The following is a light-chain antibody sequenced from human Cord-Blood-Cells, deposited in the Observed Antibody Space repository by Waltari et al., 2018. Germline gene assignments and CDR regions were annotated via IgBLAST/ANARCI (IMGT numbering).Light chain of an antibody. CDR1: QSVSSN. CDR3: QQYNNRPRT. V-gene: IGKV3-15*01. J-gene: IGKJ1*01. Sequence: EILLTQSPATLSVSPGERATFSCRASQSVSSNLAWYQQKPGQAPRLLIYGASTRAAGIPARISSSGSGTEFSLTISSLQSEEFAVYYCQQYNNRPRTFGQGTKVEIK. CDR2: GAS.